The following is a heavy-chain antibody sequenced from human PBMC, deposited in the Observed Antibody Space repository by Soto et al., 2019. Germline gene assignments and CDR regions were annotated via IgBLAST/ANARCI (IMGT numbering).Heavy chain of an antibody. Sequence: PGGSLRLSCAASGFTFSSYAMHWVRQAPGKGLEWVAVISYDGSNKYYADSVKGRFTISRDNSKNTLYLQMNSLRAEDTAVYYCARGVDTEPNDAFDIWGQGTMVTGSS. D-gene: IGHD5-18*01. CDR2: ISYDGSNK. V-gene: IGHV3-30-3*01. J-gene: IGHJ3*02. CDR1: GFTFSSYA. CDR3: ARGVDTEPNDAFDI.